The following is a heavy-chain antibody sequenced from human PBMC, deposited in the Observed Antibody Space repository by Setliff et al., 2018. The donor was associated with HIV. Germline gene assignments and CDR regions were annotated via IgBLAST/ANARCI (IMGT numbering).Heavy chain of an antibody. D-gene: IGHD3-9*01. J-gene: IGHJ3*02. V-gene: IGHV7-4-1*02. CDR1: GYTFTSYA. Sequence: GASVKVSCKASGYTFTSYAMSWVRQAPGQGLEWMGWINTNTGNPTYAQGFTGRFVFSLDTSVSTAYLQISSLKAEDTAVYYCARDPAMYYDILTGPEAFDIWGQGTMVTVSS. CDR3: ARDPAMYYDILTGPEAFDI. CDR2: INTNTGNP.